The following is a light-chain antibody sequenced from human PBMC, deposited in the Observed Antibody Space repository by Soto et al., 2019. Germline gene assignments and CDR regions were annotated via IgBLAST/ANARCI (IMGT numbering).Light chain of an antibody. CDR3: QKYNSAPPVT. J-gene: IGKJ4*01. Sequence: DIQMTQSPSSLSASVGDRVTITCRASQGSSNFLACDQQKPGKVPKLLIYAASTLQSGVPSRFSGSGSGTDFTLTISSLQPEDGATYYCQKYNSAPPVTFGGGTKVEIK. CDR1: QGSSNF. CDR2: AAS. V-gene: IGKV1-27*01.